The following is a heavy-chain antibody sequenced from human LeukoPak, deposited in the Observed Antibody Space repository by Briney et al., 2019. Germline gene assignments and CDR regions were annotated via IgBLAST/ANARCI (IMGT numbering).Heavy chain of an antibody. Sequence: GGSLRPSCAASGFTFSSYAMSWVRQAPGKGLEWVSAISGSGGRTYYADSVKGRFTISRDNSKNTLYLQMNSLRAEDTAVYYCAKDPNYGDYFDYWGQGTLVTVSS. D-gene: IGHD4-17*01. CDR1: GFTFSSYA. V-gene: IGHV3-23*01. J-gene: IGHJ4*02. CDR2: ISGSGGRT. CDR3: AKDPNYGDYFDY.